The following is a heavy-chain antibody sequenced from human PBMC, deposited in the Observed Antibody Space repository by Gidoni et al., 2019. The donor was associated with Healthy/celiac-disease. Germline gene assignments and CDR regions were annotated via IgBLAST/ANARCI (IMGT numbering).Heavy chain of an antibody. CDR1: GGSVSSGSYY. J-gene: IGHJ4*02. Sequence: QVQLQESGPGLVNPSETLSLTCPVSGGSVSSGSYYWSWHRQPPGKGLEWIGYIYYSGSTNYNPSLKSRVTISVDTSKNQFSLKLSSVTAADTAVYYCARGDYYGSGSYVDYWGQGTLVTVSS. CDR2: IYYSGST. D-gene: IGHD3-10*01. CDR3: ARGDYYGSGSYVDY. V-gene: IGHV4-61*01.